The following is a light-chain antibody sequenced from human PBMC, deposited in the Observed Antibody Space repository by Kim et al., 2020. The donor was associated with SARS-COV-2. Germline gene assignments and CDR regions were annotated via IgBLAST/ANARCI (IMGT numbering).Light chain of an antibody. CDR1: ALPKQY. Sequence: SYELTQPPSVSVSPGQTATITCSGDALPKQYAYWFQQKPGQAPLLVIYEDTQRPSGIPERFSGSTSGTTVTLTISRVRAEDEADYYCQSADSSDTFWVFG. J-gene: IGLJ3*02. CDR3: QSADSSDTFWV. V-gene: IGLV3-25*03. CDR2: EDT.